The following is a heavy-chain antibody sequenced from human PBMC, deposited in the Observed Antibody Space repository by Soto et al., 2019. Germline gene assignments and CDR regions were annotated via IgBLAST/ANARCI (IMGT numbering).Heavy chain of an antibody. Sequence: GGSLRLSCAASGFNFKTYAMSWVRQAPGRGLEWVSAISSSGCRTYYADSVKGRFTISRDNSKNALFLEMNSLRAEDTALYYCAKERREVVSGTGDSWGRGTLVTVSS. D-gene: IGHD6-19*01. CDR1: GFNFKTYA. V-gene: IGHV3-23*01. CDR2: ISSSGCRT. CDR3: AKERREVVSGTGDS. J-gene: IGHJ4*02.